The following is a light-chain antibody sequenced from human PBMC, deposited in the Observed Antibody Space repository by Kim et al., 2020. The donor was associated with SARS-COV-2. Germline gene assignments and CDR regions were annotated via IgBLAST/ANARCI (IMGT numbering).Light chain of an antibody. Sequence: SESVGDTVTITCRASQYISTYLAWYQQKSGKAPKLLIYGASTLQSGVPSRFSGSGSGTTFTLTISSLQPEDFATYFCQQAHTFPHTFGQGTKLEI. CDR1: QYISTY. V-gene: IGKV1-12*01. J-gene: IGKJ2*01. CDR3: QQAHTFPHT. CDR2: GAS.